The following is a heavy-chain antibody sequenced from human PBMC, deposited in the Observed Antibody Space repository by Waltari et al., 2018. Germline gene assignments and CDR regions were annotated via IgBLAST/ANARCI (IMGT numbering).Heavy chain of an antibody. CDR3: ARDRDWNLDY. CDR2: ISTKKGNT. Sequence: QVVQSGAEVKRPGASVLLSCKPFGYTFTSYGISWRRQAPGQGLKWMGCISTKKGNTKYAQKFQGRVTMTTDTSTSTADMELRSLRSDDTAVYYCARDRDWNLDYWGQGTLVTVSS. D-gene: IGHD1-1*01. CDR1: GYTFTSYG. V-gene: IGHV1-18*01. J-gene: IGHJ4*02.